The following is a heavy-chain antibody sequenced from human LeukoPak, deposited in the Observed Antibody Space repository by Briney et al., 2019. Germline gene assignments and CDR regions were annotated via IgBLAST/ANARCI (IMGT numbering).Heavy chain of an antibody. D-gene: IGHD2-2*02. Sequence: NPSETLSLTCTVSGGSISSSSYYWGWIRQPPGKGLEWIGSIYYSGSTYYNPFLKSRVTISVDTSKNQFSLKLSSVTAADTAVYYCAREVPAAIPTWYYYYYMDVWGKGTTVTVSS. CDR3: AREVPAAIPTWYYYYYMDV. CDR2: IYYSGST. V-gene: IGHV4-39*07. CDR1: GGSISSSSYY. J-gene: IGHJ6*03.